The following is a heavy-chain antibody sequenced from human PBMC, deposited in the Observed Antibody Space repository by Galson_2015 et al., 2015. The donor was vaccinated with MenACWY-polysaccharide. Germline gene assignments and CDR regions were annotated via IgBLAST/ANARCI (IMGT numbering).Heavy chain of an antibody. V-gene: IGHV4-31*03. CDR3: ARVSVSNYRLYYYYYGMDV. CDR2: IYYSGST. CDR1: GGSISSGGYY. Sequence: TLSLTCTVSGGSISSGGYYWSWIRQHPGKGLEWIGYIYYSGSTYYNPSLKSRVTISVDTSKNQFSLKLSSVTAADTAVYYCARVSVSNYRLYYYYYGMDVWGQGTAVTVSS. D-gene: IGHD4-11*01. J-gene: IGHJ6*02.